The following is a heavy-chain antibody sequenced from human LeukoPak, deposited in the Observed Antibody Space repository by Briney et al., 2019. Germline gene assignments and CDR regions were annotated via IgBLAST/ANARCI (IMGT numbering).Heavy chain of an antibody. CDR3: ARVSSSDAFDI. CDR1: GYSISSGYY. J-gene: IGHJ3*02. CDR2: IYYSGST. Sequence: SETLSLTCTVSGYSISSGYYWGWIRQPPGKGLEWIGSIYYSGSTYYNPSLRSRLTISVDTSKNQFSLRLTSVTAADTAVYYCARVSSSDAFDIWGQGTMVTVSS. V-gene: IGHV4-38-2*02.